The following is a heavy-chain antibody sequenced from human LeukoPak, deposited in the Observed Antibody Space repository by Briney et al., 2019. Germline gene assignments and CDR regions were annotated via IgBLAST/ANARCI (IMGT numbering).Heavy chain of an antibody. Sequence: RASVKVSCKASGGTFSSYAISWVRQAPGQGLEWMGGIIPIFGTANYAQKFQGRVTITADESTSTAYMELSSLRSEDTAVYYCARGMTPPEYYDFWSGYYTWYGMDAWGQGTTVTVSS. J-gene: IGHJ6*02. CDR2: IIPIFGTA. CDR3: ARGMTPPEYYDFWSGYYTWYGMDA. D-gene: IGHD3-3*01. V-gene: IGHV1-69*13. CDR1: GGTFSSYA.